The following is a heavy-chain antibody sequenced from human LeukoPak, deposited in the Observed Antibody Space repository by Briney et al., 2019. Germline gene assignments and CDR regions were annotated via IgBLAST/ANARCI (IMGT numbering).Heavy chain of an antibody. Sequence: SETLSLTCTVSGGSISSYYWTWIRQPPGKGLEWIGYIYYTGATSYNPSLKSRVTISVDTSKNQFSLKLSSVTAADTAVYYCARDGGSLYYYGMDVWGQGTTVTVSS. CDR2: IYYTGAT. J-gene: IGHJ6*02. V-gene: IGHV4-59*01. D-gene: IGHD1-14*01. CDR3: ARDGGSLYYYGMDV. CDR1: GGSISSYY.